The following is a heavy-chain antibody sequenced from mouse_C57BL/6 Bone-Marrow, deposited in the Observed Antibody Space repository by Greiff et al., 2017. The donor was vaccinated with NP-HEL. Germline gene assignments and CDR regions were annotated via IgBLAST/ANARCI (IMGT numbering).Heavy chain of an antibody. V-gene: IGHV1-55*01. CDR3: ARSYYGYDVDWYFDV. D-gene: IGHD2-9*01. Sequence: QVQLQQPGAELVKPGASVKMSCKASGYTFTSYWITWVKQRPGQGLEWIGDIYPGSGSTNYNEKFKSKATLTVDTSSSTAYMQLSSLTSEDSAVYYCARSYYGYDVDWYFDVWGTGTTVTVSS. CDR1: GYTFTSYW. CDR2: IYPGSGST. J-gene: IGHJ1*03.